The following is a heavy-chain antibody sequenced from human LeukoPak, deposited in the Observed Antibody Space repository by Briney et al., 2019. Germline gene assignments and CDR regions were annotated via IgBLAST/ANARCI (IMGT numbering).Heavy chain of an antibody. CDR3: AAARKDIVVVPAAVNYYYYMDV. D-gene: IGHD2-2*01. J-gene: IGHJ6*03. Sequence: SSETLSLTCTVSGGSISSGDYYWSWIRQPPGKGLEWIGYIYYSGSTYYNPSLKSRVTIPVDTSKNQFSLKLSSVTAADTAVYYCAAARKDIVVVPAAVNYYYYMDVWGKGTTVTVSS. CDR1: GGSISSGDYY. V-gene: IGHV4-30-4*08. CDR2: IYYSGST.